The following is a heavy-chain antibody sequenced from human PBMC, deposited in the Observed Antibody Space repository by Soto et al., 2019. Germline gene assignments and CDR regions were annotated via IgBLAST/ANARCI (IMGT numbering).Heavy chain of an antibody. D-gene: IGHD3-3*01. CDR1: GFTFRSYA. V-gene: IGHV3-23*01. Sequence: PGGSQRLSCAASGFTFRSYAMSWVRQAPGKGLEWVSAISGSGGSTYYADSVKGRFTISRDNSKNTLYLQMNSLRAEDTAVYYCARTEYYDFWSGYLLHYYGMDVWGQGTTVTVSS. CDR2: ISGSGGST. CDR3: ARTEYYDFWSGYLLHYYGMDV. J-gene: IGHJ6*02.